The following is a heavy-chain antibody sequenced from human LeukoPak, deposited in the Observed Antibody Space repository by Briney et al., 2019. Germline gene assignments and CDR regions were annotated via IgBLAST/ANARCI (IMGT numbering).Heavy chain of an antibody. CDR1: GYTFTSYY. V-gene: IGHV1-46*01. J-gene: IGHJ4*02. Sequence: ASVKVSCKASGYTFTSYYMHWVRQAPGQGLEWMGIINPSGGSTSYAQKFQGRVTISVDTSKNQFSLKLSSVTAADTAVYYCARWGWEIKYYFDYWGQETLVTVSS. CDR3: ARWGWEIKYYFDY. D-gene: IGHD1-26*01. CDR2: INPSGGST.